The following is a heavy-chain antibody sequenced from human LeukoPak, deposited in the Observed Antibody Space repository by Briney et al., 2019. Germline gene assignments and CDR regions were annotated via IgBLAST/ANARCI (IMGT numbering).Heavy chain of an antibody. CDR1: GFTVSSNY. CDR2: IYSGGST. CDR3: ARGAYSSSWYSGNYFDY. D-gene: IGHD6-13*01. Sequence: GGSLRLPCAASGFTVSSNYMSWVRQAPGKGLEWVSVIYSGGSTYYADSVKGRFTISRDNSKNTLYLQMNSLRAEDTAVYYCARGAYSSSWYSGNYFDYWGQGTLVTVSS. J-gene: IGHJ4*02. V-gene: IGHV3-53*01.